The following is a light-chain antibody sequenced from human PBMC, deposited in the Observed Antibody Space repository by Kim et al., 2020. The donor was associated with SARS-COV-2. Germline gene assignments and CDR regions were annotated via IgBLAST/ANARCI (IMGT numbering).Light chain of an antibody. CDR1: QSISRN. CDR3: QQYNNWPLT. CDR2: GAS. V-gene: IGKV3-15*01. J-gene: IGKJ4*01. Sequence: VPPGERATLSCRAGQSISRNLAWYQQKPGQAPRLLIFGASTRATGTPARFSGSGSGTEFTLTITSLQSEDFGLYYCQQYNNWPLTFGGGTKVDIK.